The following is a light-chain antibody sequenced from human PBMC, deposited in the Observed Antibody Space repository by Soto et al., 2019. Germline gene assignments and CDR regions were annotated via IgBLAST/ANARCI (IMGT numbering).Light chain of an antibody. J-gene: IGLJ1*01. V-gene: IGLV2-14*01. CDR2: DVS. CDR1: SSDVGGYNY. CDR3: SSYTSSSTPYL. Sequence: QSVLTQPASVSGSPGQSITISCTGTSSDVGGYNYVSWYQQHPGKAPKLMIYDVSNRPSGVSNRFSGSKSGNTASLTISGLQAEDEADYYCSSYTSSSTPYLVGTVTKVTVL.